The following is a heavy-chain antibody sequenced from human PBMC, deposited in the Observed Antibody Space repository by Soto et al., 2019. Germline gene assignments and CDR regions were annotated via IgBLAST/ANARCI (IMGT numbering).Heavy chain of an antibody. V-gene: IGHV5-10-1*01. J-gene: IGHJ4*01. CDR3: ASLHPCMATITRDGFGI. CDR1: GCDFTPDW. Sequence: GDALKSSADRSGCDFTPDWITWVRQMPGKDLEWLGRIDPTDSYTNYSPSFRGHVTMSVDKSVRTAYLHWNDLKASDSATYFCASLHPCMATITRDGFGIRGQQPPFPISS. D-gene: IGHD5-12*01. CDR2: IDPTDSYT.